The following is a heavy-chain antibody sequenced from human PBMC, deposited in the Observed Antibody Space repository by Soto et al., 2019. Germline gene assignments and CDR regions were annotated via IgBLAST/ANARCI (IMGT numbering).Heavy chain of an antibody. Sequence: SGPTLVNPTQTLTLTCTFSGFSLSTSGVGVGWIRQPPGKALEWLALIYWDDDKRYSPSLKSRLTITKDTSKNQVVLTMTNMDPVDTATYYCAHRGEGEQLRGSYMDVWGKGTTVTVSS. CDR3: AHRGEGEQLRGSYMDV. V-gene: IGHV2-5*02. CDR1: GFSLSTSGVG. CDR2: IYWDDDK. J-gene: IGHJ6*03. D-gene: IGHD6-13*01.